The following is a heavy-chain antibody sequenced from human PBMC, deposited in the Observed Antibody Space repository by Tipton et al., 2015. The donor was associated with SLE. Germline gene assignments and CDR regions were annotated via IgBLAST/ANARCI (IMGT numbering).Heavy chain of an antibody. CDR3: ARDSRIGWFDP. V-gene: IGHV4-4*02. Sequence: GLVKPSGSLSLTCAVSGGSISSSNWWSWVRQPPGKGLEWIGEIYHSGSTNYNPSLKSRVTISVDTSKNQFSLKLSSVTAADTAVYYCARDSRIGWFDPWGQGTLVTVSS. D-gene: IGHD2-15*01. J-gene: IGHJ5*02. CDR1: GGSISSSNW. CDR2: IYHSGST.